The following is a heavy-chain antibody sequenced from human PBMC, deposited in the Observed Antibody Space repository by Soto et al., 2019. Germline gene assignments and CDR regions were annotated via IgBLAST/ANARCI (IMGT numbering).Heavy chain of an antibody. CDR1: GYSFTSYW. CDR3: ARVYSSTWTYYYYGMDV. D-gene: IGHD6-13*01. CDR2: IYPGDSDT. V-gene: IGHV5-51*01. J-gene: IGHJ6*02. Sequence: LGESLKISCKGSGYSFTSYWIGWVRQMPGKGLEWMGIIYPGDSDTRYSPSFQGQVTISADKSISTAYLQWSSLKASDTAMYYCARVYSSTWTYYYYGMDVWGQGTTVPSP.